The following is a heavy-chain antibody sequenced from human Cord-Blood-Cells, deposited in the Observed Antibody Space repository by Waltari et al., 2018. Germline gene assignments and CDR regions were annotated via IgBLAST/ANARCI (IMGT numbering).Heavy chain of an antibody. CDR3: AGVTIFGVGYYYYGMDV. CDR2: ISAYNGNT. Sequence: GISWVQQAPGQGLEWMGWISAYNGNTNYAQKLQGRVTMTTDTSTSTAYMELRSLRSDDTAVYYCAGVTIFGVGYYYYGMDVWGQGTTVTVSS. J-gene: IGHJ6*02. V-gene: IGHV1-18*01. D-gene: IGHD3-3*01. CDR1: G.